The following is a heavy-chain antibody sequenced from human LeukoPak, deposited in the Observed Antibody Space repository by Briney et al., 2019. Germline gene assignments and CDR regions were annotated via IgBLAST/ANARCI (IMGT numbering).Heavy chain of an antibody. CDR3: AGDQRGDYEEGYFDY. CDR1: GFTFSSYA. Sequence: GGSLRLSCAVSGFTFSSYAMHWVRQAPGKGLEWVAVISYDGSNKYYADSVKGRFTISRDNSKNTLYLQMNSLRAEDTAVYYCAGDQRGDYEEGYFDYWGQGTLVTVSS. J-gene: IGHJ4*02. V-gene: IGHV3-30-3*01. CDR2: ISYDGSNK. D-gene: IGHD4-17*01.